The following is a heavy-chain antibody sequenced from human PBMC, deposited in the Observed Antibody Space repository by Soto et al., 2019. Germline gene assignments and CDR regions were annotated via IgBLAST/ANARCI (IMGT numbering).Heavy chain of an antibody. J-gene: IGHJ4*02. Sequence: EVQLVESGGGLVQPGGSLRLSCAASGFAVSSTYMNWVRQAPGKGLEWVSVLYGGGSTDYVDSVKGRFTISRDNSKNTRYLQMNSLRAEDTAVYYCARDKYSSSWSAIFDYWGQGTLVTVSS. D-gene: IGHD6-13*01. CDR2: LYGGGST. V-gene: IGHV3-66*01. CDR3: ARDKYSSSWSAIFDY. CDR1: GFAVSSTY.